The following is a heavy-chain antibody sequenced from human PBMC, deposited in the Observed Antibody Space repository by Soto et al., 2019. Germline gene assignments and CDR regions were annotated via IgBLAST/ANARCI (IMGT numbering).Heavy chain of an antibody. CDR2: IIPIFAST. V-gene: IGHV1-69*01. J-gene: IGHJ6*02. CDR1: GGSFSTYG. D-gene: IGHD3-16*01. Sequence: QLQLVQSGAEVKKPGSSVKVSCKSSGGSFSTYGLSWVRQAPGQGLEWMGGIIPIFASTNYAQKFEGRVTITADESTNTAYMELRSLKSEDTSIYYCARGREEKFGVILINYYGMDVWGQGTAVTVS. CDR3: ARGREEKFGVILINYYGMDV.